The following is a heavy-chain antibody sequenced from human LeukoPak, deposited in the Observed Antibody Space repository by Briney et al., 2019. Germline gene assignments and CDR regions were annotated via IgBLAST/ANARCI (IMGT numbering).Heavy chain of an antibody. CDR3: AIRFGYSSSWSFYYFDY. CDR1: GYSFTSYW. V-gene: IGHV5-51*01. D-gene: IGHD6-13*01. Sequence: GESLKISCKGSGYSFTSYWIGWVRPMPGKGLEWMGIIYPGDSDTRYSPSFQGQVTISADKSISTDYLQWSSLKASDTAMYYCAIRFGYSSSWSFYYFDYWGQGTLVTVSS. J-gene: IGHJ4*02. CDR2: IYPGDSDT.